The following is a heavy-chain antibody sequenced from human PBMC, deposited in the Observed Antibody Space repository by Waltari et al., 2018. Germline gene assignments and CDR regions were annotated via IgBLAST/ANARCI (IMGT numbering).Heavy chain of an antibody. J-gene: IGHJ4*02. D-gene: IGHD1-1*01. CDR1: GGSIRSYS. V-gene: IGHV4-59*01. Sequence: QVQLQESGPGLVKPSETLSLTSSVAGGSIRSYSWNWIRLPPGKGLEWIGYMYYGGSVNYNPSLKSRVTMLGDPSKNQVSLKLTSVTPADTAVYYCATSSAPYNSLESWGQGTLVTVAS. CDR2: MYYGGSV. CDR3: ATSSAPYNSLES.